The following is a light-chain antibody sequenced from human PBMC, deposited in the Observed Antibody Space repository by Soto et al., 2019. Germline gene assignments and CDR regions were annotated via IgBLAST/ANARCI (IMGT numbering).Light chain of an antibody. J-gene: IGKJ2*01. CDR2: DAS. CDR3: QQSATSPPKYT. CDR1: QSVSSSS. V-gene: IGKV3-20*01. Sequence: EIVLTQSPGTLSLSPGERATLSCRASQSVSSSSLAWYQQKPGQAPRLLLFDASSRATDIPDRFSGSGSGTDFTLTISRLEPEDFAVYYCQQSATSPPKYTFGQGTKLEIK.